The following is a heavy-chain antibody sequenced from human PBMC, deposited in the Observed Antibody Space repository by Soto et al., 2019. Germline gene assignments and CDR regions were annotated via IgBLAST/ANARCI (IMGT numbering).Heavy chain of an antibody. Sequence: QVQLQESGPGLVKPSETLSLTCTVSGVSISSSYWSWIQQPPGKGLEWIGYIYNSGSTNYNPSLKRRVTKSVDTSKTQLSLGVSSVTDTDTAVYYCARDKALCSGRSCYSPPDYCYYMDVWGKGTTVT. D-gene: IGHD2-15*01. J-gene: IGHJ6*03. CDR1: GVSISSSY. CDR2: IYNSGST. V-gene: IGHV4-59*01. CDR3: ARDKALCSGRSCYSPPDYCYYMDV.